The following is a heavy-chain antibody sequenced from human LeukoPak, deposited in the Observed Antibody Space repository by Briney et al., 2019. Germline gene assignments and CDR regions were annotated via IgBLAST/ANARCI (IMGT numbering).Heavy chain of an antibody. J-gene: IGHJ6*03. V-gene: IGHV3-7*01. D-gene: IGHD4-23*01. CDR3: ARDSVVTSLPRFYYYYYMDV. CDR1: GFTFSSYW. Sequence: PGGSLRLSCAASGFTFSSYWMSWVRQAPGKGLEWVANIKQDGSEKYYVDSVKGRFTISRDNAKNSLYLQMNSLRAEDTAVYYCARDSVVTSLPRFYYYYYMDVWGKGTTVTVSS. CDR2: IKQDGSEK.